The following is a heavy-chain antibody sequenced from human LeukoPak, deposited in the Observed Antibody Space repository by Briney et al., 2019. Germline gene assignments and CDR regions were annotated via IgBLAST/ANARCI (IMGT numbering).Heavy chain of an antibody. CDR3: AINGDYFDY. CDR1: GGSLSSGSYY. CDR2: IYYSGST. D-gene: IGHD4-17*01. Sequence: SETLALTCTVSGGSLSSGSYYWSWIRQPPGKGLEWIGYIYYSGSTNYNPSLKSRVTISVDTSKNQFSLKLSSVTAADTAVYYCAINGDYFDYWGQGTLVTVSS. V-gene: IGHV4-61*01. J-gene: IGHJ4*02.